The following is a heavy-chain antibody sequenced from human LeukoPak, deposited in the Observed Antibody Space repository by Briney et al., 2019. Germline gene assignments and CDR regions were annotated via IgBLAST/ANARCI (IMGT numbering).Heavy chain of an antibody. D-gene: IGHD3-10*01. Sequence: PSETLSLTCTVSGYSISSGYYWGWIRQPPGKGLEWIGSIYHSGSTYYNPSLKSRVTISVDTSKNQFSLKLSSVTAADTAVYYCARAPPGEQPVDYWGQGTLVTVSS. CDR1: GYSISSGYY. CDR3: ARAPPGEQPVDY. V-gene: IGHV4-38-2*02. CDR2: IYHSGST. J-gene: IGHJ4*02.